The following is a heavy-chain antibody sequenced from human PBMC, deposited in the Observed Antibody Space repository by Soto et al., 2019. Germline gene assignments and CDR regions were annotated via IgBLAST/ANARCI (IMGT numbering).Heavy chain of an antibody. V-gene: IGHV4-59*01. J-gene: IGHJ4*02. CDR2: IYYSGST. D-gene: IGHD6-19*01. CDR3: ARVRWTVAGPGHFDY. CDR1: GGSISSYY. Sequence: PSETLSLTCTVSGGSISSYYWSWIRQPPGKGLEWIGYIYYSGSTNYNPSLKSRVTISVDTSKNQFSLKLSSVTAARTAVYYCARVRWTVAGPGHFDYWGQGTLVTVSS.